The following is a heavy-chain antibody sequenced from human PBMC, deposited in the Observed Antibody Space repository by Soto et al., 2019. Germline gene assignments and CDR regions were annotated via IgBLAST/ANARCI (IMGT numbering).Heavy chain of an antibody. J-gene: IGHJ5*02. CDR2: IIPLLGIT. D-gene: IGHD2-21*02. CDR3: ARGHSVVETACNWFDP. CDR1: GDTFSSYT. Sequence: QVQLEQFGAAMKRPGSSVKVSCKASGDTFSSYTLSWVRQAPGQGLEWMGRIIPLLGITNSAQKFKGRVTITADKSTSTGYMELSSLKSADTAVYYCARGHSVVETACNWFDPWGQGTLVTVSS. V-gene: IGHV1-69*02.